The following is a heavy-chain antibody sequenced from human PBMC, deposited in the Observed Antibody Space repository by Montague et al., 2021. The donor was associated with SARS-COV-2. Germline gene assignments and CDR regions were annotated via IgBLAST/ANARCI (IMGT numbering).Heavy chain of an antibody. D-gene: IGHD2-15*01. CDR1: GGSISTYCY. CDR2: IYYGGST. Sequence: SETLSLTCTVSGGSISTYCYWGWIRQPPGKGLEWIGSIYYGGSTYYNPSLKSRVTISVDTSMNHFSLKLSSVTAADTAVYYCARDQGVYCSGGSCYNFDYWGQGTLVTVSS. J-gene: IGHJ4*02. V-gene: IGHV4-39*02. CDR3: ARDQGVYCSGGSCYNFDY.